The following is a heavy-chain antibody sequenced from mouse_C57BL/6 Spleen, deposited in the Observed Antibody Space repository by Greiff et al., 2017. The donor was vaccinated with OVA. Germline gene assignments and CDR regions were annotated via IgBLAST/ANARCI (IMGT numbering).Heavy chain of an antibody. CDR1: GFTFSDYG. D-gene: IGHD2-4*01. CDR2: ISSGSSTI. Sequence: VQLKESGGGLVKPGGSLKLSCAASGFTFSDYGMHWVRQAPEKGLEWVAYISSGSSTIYYADTVKGRFTISRDNAKNTLFLQMTSLRSEDTAMYYCERPYDYDEGAWFAYWGQGTLVTVSA. CDR3: ERPYDYDEGAWFAY. V-gene: IGHV5-17*01. J-gene: IGHJ3*01.